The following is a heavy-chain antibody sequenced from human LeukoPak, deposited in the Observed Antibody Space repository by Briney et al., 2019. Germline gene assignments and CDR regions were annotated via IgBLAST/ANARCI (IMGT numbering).Heavy chain of an antibody. CDR1: GFTFSNYA. J-gene: IGHJ6*02. Sequence: GGSLRLSCAASGFTFSNYAMSWVRQAPGKGLDWVSAISNSGGTTYYAHSVKGRFTISRDNSKKMLYMQMNSLRAEDTAVYYCARDRGSSWYKAHYYYGMDVWGQGTTVTVSS. CDR3: ARDRGSSWYKAHYYYGMDV. D-gene: IGHD6-13*01. V-gene: IGHV3-23*01. CDR2: ISNSGGTT.